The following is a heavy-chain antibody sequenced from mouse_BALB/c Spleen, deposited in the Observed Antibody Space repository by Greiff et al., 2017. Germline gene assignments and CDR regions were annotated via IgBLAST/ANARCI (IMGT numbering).Heavy chain of an antibody. CDR1: GFTFSSYA. J-gene: IGHJ4*01. CDR2: ISSGGST. V-gene: IGHV5-6-5*01. Sequence: EVQGVESGGGLVKPGGSLKLSCAASGFTFSSYAMSWVRQTPEKRLEWVASISSGGSTYYPDSVKGRFTISRDNARNILYLQMSSLRSEDTAMYYCARGLRYGNPYAMDYWGQGTSVTVSS. D-gene: IGHD2-10*02. CDR3: ARGLRYGNPYAMDY.